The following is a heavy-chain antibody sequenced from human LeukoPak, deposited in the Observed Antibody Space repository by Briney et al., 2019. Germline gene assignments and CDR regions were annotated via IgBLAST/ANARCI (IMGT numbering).Heavy chain of an antibody. CDR2: IPYDGSNQ. D-gene: IGHD2/OR15-2a*01. Sequence: PGRSLRLSCAASGFTFSSYGMHWVRQAPGKGLEWLAFIPYDGSNQSYADSVKSRFTISRDNSKNTVYLQQSSLRAEDTAVYYCARDRLRAFYYFDSWGQGTLVTVSS. CDR1: GFTFSSYG. CDR3: ARDRLRAFYYFDS. V-gene: IGHV3-30*03. J-gene: IGHJ4*02.